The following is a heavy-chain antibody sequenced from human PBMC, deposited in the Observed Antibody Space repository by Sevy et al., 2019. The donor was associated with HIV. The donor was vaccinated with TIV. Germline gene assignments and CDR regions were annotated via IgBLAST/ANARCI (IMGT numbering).Heavy chain of an antibody. CDR2: IKQDGSEK. CDR1: GFTFSSYW. D-gene: IGHD2-2*02. CDR3: ARALGYCSSTSCYMGFGY. J-gene: IGHJ4*02. Sequence: GGSLRLSCAASGFTFSSYWMSWVRQAPGKGLEWVANIKQDGSEKYYVDSVKGRLTISRENAKNSLYLQMNSLRAEDTAVYYCARALGYCSSTSCYMGFGYWGQGTLVTVSS. V-gene: IGHV3-7*01.